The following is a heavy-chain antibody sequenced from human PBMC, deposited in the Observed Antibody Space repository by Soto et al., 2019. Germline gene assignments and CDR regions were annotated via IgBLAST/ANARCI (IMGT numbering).Heavy chain of an antibody. V-gene: IGHV4-34*01. CDR1: GGSFSGYY. J-gene: IGHJ4*02. Sequence: SETLSLTCAVYGGSFSGYYWSWIRQPPGKGLEWIGEINHSGSTNYNPSLKSRVTISVDTSKNQFSLKLSSVTAADTAVYYCAVMGIAVAGTEVFDYWGQETLVP. D-gene: IGHD6-19*01. CDR3: AVMGIAVAGTEVFDY. CDR2: INHSGST.